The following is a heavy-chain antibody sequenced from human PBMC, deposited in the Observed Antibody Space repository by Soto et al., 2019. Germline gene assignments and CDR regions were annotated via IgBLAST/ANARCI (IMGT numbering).Heavy chain of an antibody. D-gene: IGHD2-21*02. J-gene: IGHJ6*02. V-gene: IGHV4-59*01. CDR3: ARDLWGYCGADCYPLDV. Sequence: ETLSLTCTVSGGSISSYYWSWIRQPPGKGLEWIGYMYNTGSTIYNPSLKSRVTISVDTSKNQFSLKLNSVTAADTAVYYCARDLWGYCGADCYPLDVWGQGTTVTVSS. CDR2: MYNTGST. CDR1: GGSISSYY.